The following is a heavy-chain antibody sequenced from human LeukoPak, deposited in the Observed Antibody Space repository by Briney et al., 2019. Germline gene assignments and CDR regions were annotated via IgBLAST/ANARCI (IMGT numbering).Heavy chain of an antibody. V-gene: IGHV4-59*01. CDR2: IYYSGST. CDR3: ARIGDYGGNSVNY. D-gene: IGHD4-23*01. J-gene: IGHJ4*02. Sequence: PSETLSLTCTVSGGSISSYYWSWIRQPPGKGLEWIGYIYYSGSTNYNPSLKSRVTISVDTSKNQFSLKLSSVTAADTAVYYCARIGDYGGNSVNYGGQGTLVTVSS. CDR1: GGSISSYY.